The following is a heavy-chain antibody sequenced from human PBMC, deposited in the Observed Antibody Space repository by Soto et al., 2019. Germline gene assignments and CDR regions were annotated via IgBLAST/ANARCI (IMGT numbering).Heavy chain of an antibody. V-gene: IGHV3-23*01. CDR1: GFTFSSYA. Sequence: GGSLRLSCAASGFTFSSYAMSWVRQAPGKGLEWVSAISGSGGSTYYADSVKGRFTISRDNSKNTLYLQMNSLRAEDTAVYYCAKAGVGYSYVDLDYWGQGTLVTVSS. CDR3: AKAGVGYSYVDLDY. D-gene: IGHD5-18*01. CDR2: ISGSGGST. J-gene: IGHJ4*02.